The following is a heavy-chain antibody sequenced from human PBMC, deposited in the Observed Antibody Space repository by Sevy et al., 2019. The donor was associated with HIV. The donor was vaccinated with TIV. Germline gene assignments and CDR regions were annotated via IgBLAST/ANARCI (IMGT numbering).Heavy chain of an antibody. CDR1: GFTFSSYA. D-gene: IGHD3-22*01. J-gene: IGHJ4*02. Sequence: GGSLRLSCAASGFTFSSYAMSWVRQAPGKGLEWVSAIIGSGGSTYYADSVKGRFTISRDNSKNTLYLQMNSLRAEDTAVYYCAKVHYYDSSGYPVYFDYWGQGTLVTVSS. CDR2: IIGSGGST. CDR3: AKVHYYDSSGYPVYFDY. V-gene: IGHV3-23*01.